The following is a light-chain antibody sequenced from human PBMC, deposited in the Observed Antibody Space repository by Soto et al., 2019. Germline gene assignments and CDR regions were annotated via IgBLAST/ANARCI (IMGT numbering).Light chain of an antibody. CDR3: QQDGLSGT. V-gene: IGKV3-20*01. Sequence: EIMLTQSPFTVSLSPGERATLSCRASQSISNNYLAWYQQKPGQAPRLLIYGAYNRATGIPDRCSGSGAGTDFSLTSSRLEPENFAVYYCQQDGLSGTFGQGTKVDIK. CDR2: GAY. CDR1: QSISNNY. J-gene: IGKJ1*01.